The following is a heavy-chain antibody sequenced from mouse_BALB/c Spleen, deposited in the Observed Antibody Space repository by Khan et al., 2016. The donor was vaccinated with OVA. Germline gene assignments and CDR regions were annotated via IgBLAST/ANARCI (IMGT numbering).Heavy chain of an antibody. CDR2: IWGDGST. Sequence: QVQLKQSGPGLVAPSQTLSITCTVSGISLTSYGVTWVRQPPGKGLEWLGVIWGDGSTNYHSTLRSRLIITKDNSRSQVFLTLNSLQTADSATYYCAKFCYGGVSDWYFDVWGAGTTVTVSS. D-gene: IGHD1-1*02. CDR1: GISLTSYG. J-gene: IGHJ1*01. CDR3: AKFCYGGVSDWYFDV. V-gene: IGHV2-3*01.